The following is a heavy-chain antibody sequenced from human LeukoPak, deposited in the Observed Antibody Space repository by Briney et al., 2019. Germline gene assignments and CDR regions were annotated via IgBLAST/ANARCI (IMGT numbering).Heavy chain of an antibody. Sequence: GGSLRLFCAASGFTFSDYYMSWIRQAPGKGLEWVSYISSSGSTIYYADSVKGRFTISRDNAKNSLYLQMNSLRAEDTAVYYCARPVAQGTSSRYYYYYYMDVWGKGTTVTVSS. V-gene: IGHV3-11*04. CDR3: ARPVAQGTSSRYYYYYYMDV. CDR1: GFTFSDYY. J-gene: IGHJ6*03. D-gene: IGHD2-2*01. CDR2: ISSSGSTI.